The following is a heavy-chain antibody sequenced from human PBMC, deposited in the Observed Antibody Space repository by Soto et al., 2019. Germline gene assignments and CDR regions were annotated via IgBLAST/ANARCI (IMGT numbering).Heavy chain of an antibody. J-gene: IGHJ5*02. CDR1: GGSISSSSYY. CDR3: AISFWSGYYPAPNWFDP. V-gene: IGHV4-39*01. Sequence: PSETLSLTCTVSGGSISSSSYYWGWIRQPPGKGLEWIGSIYYSGSTYYNPSLKSRVTISVDTSKNQFSLKLSSVTAADTAVYYCAISFWSGYYPAPNWFDPWGQGTLVTVSS. D-gene: IGHD3-3*01. CDR2: IYYSGST.